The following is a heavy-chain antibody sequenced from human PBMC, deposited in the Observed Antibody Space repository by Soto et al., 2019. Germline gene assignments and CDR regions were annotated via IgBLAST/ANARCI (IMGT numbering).Heavy chain of an antibody. CDR2: INPNSGGT. J-gene: IGHJ3*02. CDR1: GYTFTAYY. Sequence: QVQLVQSGAEGKKPGASVKVSCKDSGYTFTAYYMHWVRQAPGQGLEWMGWINPNSGGTIYAQHFQGRVTMSRDTSISTAYMEVSRLTSDDTAVYYCARVLIGETTDEAFDIWGQGTMVTVSS. V-gene: IGHV1-2*02. D-gene: IGHD3-10*01. CDR3: ARVLIGETTDEAFDI.